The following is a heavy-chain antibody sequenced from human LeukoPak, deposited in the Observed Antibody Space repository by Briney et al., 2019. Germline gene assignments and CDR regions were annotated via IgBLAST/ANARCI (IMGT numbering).Heavy chain of an antibody. CDR1: GGSISSSNW. CDR3: ASGLCSSTSCFFASWFDP. Sequence: MASETLSLTCAVSGGSISSSNWWSWVRQPPGKGLEWIGEIYHSGSTNYNPSLKSRVTISVDEPKNQFSLKLSSVTAADTAVYYCASGLCSSTSCFFASWFDPWGQGTLVTVSS. J-gene: IGHJ5*02. D-gene: IGHD2-2*01. CDR2: IYHSGST. V-gene: IGHV4-4*02.